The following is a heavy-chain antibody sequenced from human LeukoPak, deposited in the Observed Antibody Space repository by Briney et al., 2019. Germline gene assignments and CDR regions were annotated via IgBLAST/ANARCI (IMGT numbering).Heavy chain of an antibody. Sequence: ASVEVSCKASGGTFSSYAISWVRQAPGQGLEWMGGIIPIFGTANYAQKFQGRVTITADESTSTAYMELSSLRSEDTAVYYCARSGVPAAMRGSAFDIWGQGTMVTVSS. CDR2: IIPIFGTA. J-gene: IGHJ3*02. D-gene: IGHD2-2*01. V-gene: IGHV1-69*01. CDR1: GGTFSSYA. CDR3: ARSGVPAAMRGSAFDI.